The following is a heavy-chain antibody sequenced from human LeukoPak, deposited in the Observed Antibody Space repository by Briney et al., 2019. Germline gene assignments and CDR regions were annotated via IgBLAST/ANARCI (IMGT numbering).Heavy chain of an antibody. CDR3: AANTQSGY. V-gene: IGHV3-7*05. CDR1: GFTFSSSW. D-gene: IGHD3-16*01. Sequence: GGSLRLSCAASGFTFSSSWMKWVRQAPGKGLESVAVIKEDGSEKYYVDSVKGRFAISRDNAKNSLYLQMNNVRAEDTAVYFCAANTQSGYWGQGALVTVSS. J-gene: IGHJ4*02. CDR2: IKEDGSEK.